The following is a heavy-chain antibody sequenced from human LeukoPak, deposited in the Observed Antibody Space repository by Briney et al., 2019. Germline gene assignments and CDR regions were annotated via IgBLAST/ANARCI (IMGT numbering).Heavy chain of an antibody. CDR3: AAGSGSLGY. J-gene: IGHJ4*02. D-gene: IGHD3-10*01. V-gene: IGHV1-18*01. CDR1: VYTFTSYG. CDR2: ICAYNGNT. Sequence: ASVTVSCNASVYTFTSYGISWVRQAPGQGLEWMGWICAYNGNTNYAQKFRGRVTMHTDTSTSIDYMELRSLRSDHTAVYYCAAGSGSLGYWGQGTLVTVSS.